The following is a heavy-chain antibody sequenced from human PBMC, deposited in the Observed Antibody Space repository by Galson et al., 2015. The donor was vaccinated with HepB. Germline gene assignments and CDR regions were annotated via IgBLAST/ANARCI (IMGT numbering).Heavy chain of an antibody. Sequence: SLRLSCAASGFTFSSYSMNWVRQAPGKGLEWVSYISSSSSTIYYADSVKGRFTISRDNAKNSLYLQMNSLRAEDTAVYYCARDLEYGDYWGQGTLVTVSS. J-gene: IGHJ4*02. CDR2: ISSSSSTI. V-gene: IGHV3-48*01. D-gene: IGHD2-2*01. CDR1: GFTFSSYS. CDR3: ARDLEYGDY.